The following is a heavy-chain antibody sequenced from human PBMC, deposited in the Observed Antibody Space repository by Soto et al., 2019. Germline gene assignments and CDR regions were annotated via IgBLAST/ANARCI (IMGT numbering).Heavy chain of an antibody. V-gene: IGHV3-33*01. J-gene: IGHJ4*02. CDR2: IWYDGSNK. CDR3: ARDPSLAQQLINIFDY. CDR1: GFTFSSYG. Sequence: QVQLVESGGGVVQPGRSLRLYCAASGFTFSSYGMHWVRQAPGKGLEWVAVIWYDGSNKYYADSVKGRFTISRDNSKNTLYLQMNSLRAEDTAVYYCARDPSLAQQLINIFDYWGQGTLVTVSS. D-gene: IGHD6-13*01.